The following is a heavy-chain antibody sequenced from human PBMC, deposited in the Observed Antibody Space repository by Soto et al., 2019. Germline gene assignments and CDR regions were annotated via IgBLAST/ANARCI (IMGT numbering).Heavy chain of an antibody. D-gene: IGHD4-17*01. J-gene: IGHJ4*02. Sequence: QLQLQESGPGLVKPSETLSLTCTVSGCSISSSSNHWGWIRQPPGKGLEWIGNIYYSENTYYNPSLKSRVTTSVDTSKNQFSLRLTSVTAADTAVYYCATHPPYGPLDHWGQGTLVTVSS. CDR1: GCSISSSSNH. CDR2: IYYSENT. CDR3: ATHPPYGPLDH. V-gene: IGHV4-39*01.